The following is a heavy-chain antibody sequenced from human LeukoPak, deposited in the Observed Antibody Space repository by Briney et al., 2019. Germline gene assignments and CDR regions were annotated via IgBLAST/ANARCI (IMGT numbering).Heavy chain of an antibody. Sequence: PGVSLRLSCAASGFTFRSYEMNWVRQAPGKGLEWVSFISSSGSTIYYADSVKGRFTISRDNAKNSLYLQMNSLRAEDTAVYYCVDGTPFDYWGQGTLVTVSS. D-gene: IGHD5-24*01. J-gene: IGHJ4*02. CDR2: ISSSGSTI. V-gene: IGHV3-48*03. CDR3: VDGTPFDY. CDR1: GFTFRSYE.